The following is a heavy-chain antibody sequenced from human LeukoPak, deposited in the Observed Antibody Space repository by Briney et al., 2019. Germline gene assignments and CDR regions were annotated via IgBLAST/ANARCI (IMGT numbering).Heavy chain of an antibody. CDR1: GFTFSSYG. CDR2: IVYDGSNS. J-gene: IGHJ3*02. CDR3: AKGLGYNGDYSRASDI. D-gene: IGHD1-26*01. Sequence: GGSLRLSCAASGFTFSSYGMHWVRQPPGKGLEWVAVIVYDGSNSYYVDSVKGRFTISRDNSKNTLYLQMNSLRAEDTAVYYCAKGLGYNGDYSRASDIWGQGTMVTVSS. V-gene: IGHV3-30*18.